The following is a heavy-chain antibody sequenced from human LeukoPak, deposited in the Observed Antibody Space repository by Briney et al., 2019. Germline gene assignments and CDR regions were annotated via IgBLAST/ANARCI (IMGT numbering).Heavy chain of an antibody. Sequence: GALRPSLAAPWFTLTSHLMDWVRPTPGEGLVWVSGIKNDGNDTAYADSVKGRFTISRDNAKNTLYLQMDSLRAEDTAVYYCARDMNPTVFDFWGQGTLVTVSS. J-gene: IGHJ4*02. CDR1: WFTLTSHL. V-gene: IGHV3-74*01. D-gene: IGHD3-16*01. CDR3: ARDMNPTVFDF. CDR2: IKNDGNDT.